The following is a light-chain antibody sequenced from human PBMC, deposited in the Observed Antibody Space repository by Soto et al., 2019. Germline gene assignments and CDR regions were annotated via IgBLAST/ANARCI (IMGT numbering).Light chain of an antibody. CDR2: EVS. V-gene: IGLV2-8*01. CDR1: SSDVGAYNY. CDR3: SSYAGSNNWV. J-gene: IGLJ3*02. Sequence: QSALTQPPSASGSPGQSVTISCTGTSSDVGAYNYVSWYQQHPGKAPKLMIYEVSKRPSGVPVCFSGSKSGNTASLTVSGLQAEDEVDYYCSSYAGSNNWVFGGGTKLTVL.